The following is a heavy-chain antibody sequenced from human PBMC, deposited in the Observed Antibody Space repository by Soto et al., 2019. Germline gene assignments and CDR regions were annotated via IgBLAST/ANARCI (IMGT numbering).Heavy chain of an antibody. D-gene: IGHD6-13*01. CDR3: ARSSHKESWFDP. J-gene: IGHJ5*02. CDR1: NGSISNFY. CDR2: IYASGSA. Sequence: QVQLQESGPGLVKPSETLSLSCTVSNGSISNFYWNWIRHPAGKGLEWIGRIYASGSASYNPSLRSRVTMSVDTSKNQFSLKLKSVTAADTAVYYCARSSHKESWFDPWGQGTLVTVPS. V-gene: IGHV4-4*07.